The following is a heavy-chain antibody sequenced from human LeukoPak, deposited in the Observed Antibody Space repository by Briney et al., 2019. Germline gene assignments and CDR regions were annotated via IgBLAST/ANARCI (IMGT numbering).Heavy chain of an antibody. CDR3: ARGALGFCSSTGCSDTFDI. D-gene: IGHD2-2*01. Sequence: SETLSLTCAVYGGSFSGYYWSWIRQPPGKGLEWIGEINHSGSTNYNPSLKSRVTISVDTSKNQFSLKLSSVTAADTAVYYCARGALGFCSSTGCSDTFDIWGQGTMVTVSS. CDR1: GGSFSGYY. V-gene: IGHV4-34*01. CDR2: INHSGST. J-gene: IGHJ3*02.